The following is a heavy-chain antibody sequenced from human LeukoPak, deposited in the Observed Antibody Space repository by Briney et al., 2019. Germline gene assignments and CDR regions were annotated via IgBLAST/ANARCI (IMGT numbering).Heavy chain of an antibody. D-gene: IGHD3-3*01. CDR3: ASQYYDFWSGYQPGNNWFDP. CDR1: GGSISSSSYY. CDR2: IYYSGST. V-gene: IGHV4-39*07. Sequence: PSETLSLTCTVSGGSISSSSYYWGWIRQPPGKGLEWIGSIYYSGSTYYNLSLKSRVTISVDTSKNQFSLKLSSVTAADTAVYYCASQYYDFWSGYQPGNNWFDPWGQGTLVTVSS. J-gene: IGHJ5*02.